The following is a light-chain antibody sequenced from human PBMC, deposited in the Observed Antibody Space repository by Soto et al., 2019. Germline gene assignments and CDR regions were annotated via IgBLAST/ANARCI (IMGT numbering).Light chain of an antibody. CDR2: DTS. Sequence: ESVLTQSPATLSLSPGERATLSCRASQSISSYFAWYQQKPGQAPRLLTYDTSTRATGIPARFSGSGSGTDLTHTISSLEPEDFAVYCCQQRSTWPRWPFGQRSKVDI. CDR1: QSISSY. J-gene: IGKJ1*01. CDR3: QQRSTWPRWP. V-gene: IGKV3-11*01.